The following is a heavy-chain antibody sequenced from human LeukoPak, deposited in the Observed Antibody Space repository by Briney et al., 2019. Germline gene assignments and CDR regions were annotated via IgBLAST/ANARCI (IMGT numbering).Heavy chain of an antibody. CDR1: GFTFSSYA. V-gene: IGHV3-23*01. CDR3: AKGIQIVVVINPFDY. J-gene: IGHJ4*02. Sequence: SGGSLRLSCAASGFTFSSYAMSWVRQAPGKGLEWVSAISGSGGSTYYADSVKGRFTISRDNSKNTLYLQMNSLRAEDTAVYYCAKGIQIVVVINPFDYWGQGTLVTVSS. CDR2: ISGSGGST. D-gene: IGHD3-22*01.